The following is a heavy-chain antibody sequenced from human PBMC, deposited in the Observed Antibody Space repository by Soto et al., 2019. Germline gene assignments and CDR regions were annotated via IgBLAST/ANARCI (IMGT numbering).Heavy chain of an antibody. CDR3: ARDHDGSGKDY. J-gene: IGHJ4*02. V-gene: IGHV4-30-4*01. CDR1: GGSISSGDYY. Sequence: SETLSLTCTVSGGSISSGDYYWSWIRQPPGKGLEWIGYIYYSGSTYYNPSLKSRVTISVDTSKNQFSLKLSSVTAADTAVYYCARDHDGSGKDYWGQGTLVTVSS. CDR2: IYYSGST. D-gene: IGHD3-10*01.